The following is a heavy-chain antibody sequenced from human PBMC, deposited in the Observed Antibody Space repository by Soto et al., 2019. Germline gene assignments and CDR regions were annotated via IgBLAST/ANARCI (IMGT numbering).Heavy chain of an antibody. CDR2: ISYDGSNK. CDR3: AKEYSGYDDAFDI. CDR1: GFTFSSYG. Sequence: PGGDLRLSSEASGFTFSSYGMRWVRQAPGKGLEWVAVISYDGSNKYYADSVKGRFTISRDNSKNTLYLQMNSLRAEDTAVYYCAKEYSGYDDAFDIWGQGTMVTVSS. J-gene: IGHJ3*02. V-gene: IGHV3-30*18. D-gene: IGHD5-12*01.